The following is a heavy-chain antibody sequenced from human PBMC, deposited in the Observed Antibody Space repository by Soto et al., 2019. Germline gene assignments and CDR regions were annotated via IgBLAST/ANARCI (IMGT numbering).Heavy chain of an antibody. Sequence: QITLKESGPTLVKPTQTLTLTCTFSGFSLNTRGVGMGWIRQPPGKALEWLTLIYWDDAKEYSPSLKSRLTITKDTSKNQVVLIMTNMDPVDTATYYCVHKGEGDRILDFWGQGALVTVSP. V-gene: IGHV2-5*02. CDR1: GFSLNTRGVG. CDR2: IYWDDAK. D-gene: IGHD3-16*01. J-gene: IGHJ4*02. CDR3: VHKGEGDRILDF.